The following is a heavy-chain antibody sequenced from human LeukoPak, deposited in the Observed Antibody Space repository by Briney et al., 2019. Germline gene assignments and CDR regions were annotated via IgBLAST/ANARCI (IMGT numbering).Heavy chain of an antibody. D-gene: IGHD5-18*01. CDR3: ARALGYSYGYAVDY. J-gene: IGHJ4*02. Sequence: GGSLRLSCAASGFIFSNYNMNWVRQTPGKGLEWLSYISSSSGNIYYADSVKGRFTISGDNAKNSLYLQMNSLRAEDTAVYYCARALGYSYGYAVDYWGQGTLVTVSS. CDR1: GFIFSNYN. CDR2: ISSSSGNI. V-gene: IGHV3-48*01.